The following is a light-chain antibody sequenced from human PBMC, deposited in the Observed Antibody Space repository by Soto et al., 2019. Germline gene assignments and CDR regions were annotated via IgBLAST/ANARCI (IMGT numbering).Light chain of an antibody. V-gene: IGLV2-11*01. J-gene: IGLJ1*01. CDR3: CTDVGTYKV. Sequence: QSALPQPRSVSRSPGQSVTISCTGPSGYIGDYVSWYQQHPGKAPKLMIYHVSQRPSGDPDRFSGSKSDNAASLTISGLQTDDEDHYYCCTDVGTYKVFATGTKVTVL. CDR1: SGYIGDY. CDR2: HVS.